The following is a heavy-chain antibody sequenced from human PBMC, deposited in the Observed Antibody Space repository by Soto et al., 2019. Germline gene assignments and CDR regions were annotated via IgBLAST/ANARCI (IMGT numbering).Heavy chain of an antibody. D-gene: IGHD1-1*01. V-gene: IGHV4-4*07. Sequence: SETLSRTWSVSGGSISPYYWSWSRQPAGKGLEWIGRIYASGSTNYNPSLKSRVTMSVATSKNQFSLKLTSVTAADTATYYCARGGMVIIPTATAFDYWGQGTLVTVSS. CDR1: GGSISPYY. CDR2: IYASGST. J-gene: IGHJ4*02. CDR3: ARGGMVIIPTATAFDY.